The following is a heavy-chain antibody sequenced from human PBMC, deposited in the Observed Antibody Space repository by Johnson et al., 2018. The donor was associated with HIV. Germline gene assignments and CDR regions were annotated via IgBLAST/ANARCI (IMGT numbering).Heavy chain of an antibody. CDR1: GFTFSSYD. J-gene: IGHJ3*02. V-gene: IGHV3-13*01. Sequence: QLVESGGGLVQPGGSLRLSCAASGFTFSSYDMHWVRQATGKGLEWVSAIGTAGDTYYPGYVKGRFTISRENAKNSLYLQMNSLRAEDTAVYYCAKDRVTTIRGGAFDIWGQGKTVTVSS. CDR2: IGTAGDT. CDR3: AKDRVTTIRGGAFDI. D-gene: IGHD4-17*01.